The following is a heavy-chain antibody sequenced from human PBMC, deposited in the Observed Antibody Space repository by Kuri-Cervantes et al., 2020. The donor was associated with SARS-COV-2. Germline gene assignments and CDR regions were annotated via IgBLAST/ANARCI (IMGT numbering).Heavy chain of an antibody. J-gene: IGHJ6*02. D-gene: IGHD2-2*03. CDR2: IGTAGDP. CDR3: ARDEGMGIVVRETAGPRFYYYGMDV. V-gene: IGHV3-13*05. Sequence: LSLTCAASGFTFSSYDMHWVRQATGKGLEWVSAIGTAGDPYYPGSVKGRFTISRENAKNSLYLQMNSLRAGDTAVYYCARDEGMGIVVRETAGPRFYYYGMDVWGQGTTVTVSS. CDR1: GFTFSSYD.